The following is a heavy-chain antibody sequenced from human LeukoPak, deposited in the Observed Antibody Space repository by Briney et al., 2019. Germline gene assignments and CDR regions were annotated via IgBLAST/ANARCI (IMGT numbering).Heavy chain of an antibody. Sequence: ASVKVSCTASGGAFSSYAISWVRQAPGQGLEWMGGIIPIFGTANYAQKFQGRVTITADESTSTAYMELSSLRSEDTAVYYCAREAPVGVVVPAAMKKHYYYYGMDVWGKGTTVTVSS. CDR2: IIPIFGTA. CDR1: GGAFSSYA. CDR3: AREAPVGVVVPAAMKKHYYYYGMDV. D-gene: IGHD2-2*01. J-gene: IGHJ6*04. V-gene: IGHV1-69*13.